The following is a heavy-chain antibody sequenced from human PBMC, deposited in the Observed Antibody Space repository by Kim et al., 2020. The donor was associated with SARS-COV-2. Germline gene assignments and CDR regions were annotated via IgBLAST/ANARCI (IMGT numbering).Heavy chain of an antibody. CDR1: GFTVSSNY. V-gene: IGHV3-53*01. J-gene: IGHJ4*02. Sequence: GGSLRLSCAASGFTVSSNYMSWVRQAPGKGLEWVSVIYSGGSTYYADSVKGRFTISRDNSKNTLYLQMNSLRAEDTAVYYCARGYSSSSPEGTARRGDEGYYFDYWGQGTLVTVSS. CDR2: IYSGGST. D-gene: IGHD6-13*01. CDR3: ARGYSSSSPEGTARRGDEGYYFDY.